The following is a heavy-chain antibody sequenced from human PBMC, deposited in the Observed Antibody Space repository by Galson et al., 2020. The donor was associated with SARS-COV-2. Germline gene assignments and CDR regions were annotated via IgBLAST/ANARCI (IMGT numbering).Heavy chain of an antibody. Sequence: QLGESLKISCAASGFTFSSYGMHWVRQAPGKGLEWVAVIWYDGSNKYYADSVKGRFTISRDNSKNTLYLQMNSLRAEDTAVYYCAEDSWEQGIDYWGQGTLVTVSS. CDR2: IWYDGSNK. CDR1: GFTFSSYG. J-gene: IGHJ4*02. D-gene: IGHD1-26*01. CDR3: AEDSWEQGIDY. V-gene: IGHV3-33*06.